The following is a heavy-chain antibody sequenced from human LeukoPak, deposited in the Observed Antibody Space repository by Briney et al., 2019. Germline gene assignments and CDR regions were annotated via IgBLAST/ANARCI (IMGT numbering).Heavy chain of an antibody. D-gene: IGHD2-2*01. V-gene: IGHV1-69*05. J-gene: IGHJ6*03. CDR2: IIPIFGTA. CDR1: GYTFSTYE. CDR3: ARVRGYCSSTSCPYYYYYYMDV. Sequence: GASVKVSCKASGYTFSTYEINWARQAPGQGLEWMGGIIPIFGTANYAQKFQGRVTITTDESTSTAYMELSSLRSEDTAVYYCARVRGYCSSTSCPYYYYYYMDVWGKGTTVTVSS.